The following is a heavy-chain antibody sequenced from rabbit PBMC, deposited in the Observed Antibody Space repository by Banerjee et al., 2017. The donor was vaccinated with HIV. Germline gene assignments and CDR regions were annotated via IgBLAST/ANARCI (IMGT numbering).Heavy chain of an antibody. CDR1: GFDFSSYG. CDR3: ASDSGGIYYNL. V-gene: IGHV1S45*01. D-gene: IGHD4-2*01. J-gene: IGHJ4*01. CDR2: IYTGSGVV. Sequence: QEQLVESGGGLVQPGGSLKLSCKASGFDFSSYGVSWVRQAPGKGLEWIGCIYTGSGVVYYASWAKGRITISKTSSTMVTLQMTSLTAADTATYFCASDSGGIYYNLWGPGTLVTVS.